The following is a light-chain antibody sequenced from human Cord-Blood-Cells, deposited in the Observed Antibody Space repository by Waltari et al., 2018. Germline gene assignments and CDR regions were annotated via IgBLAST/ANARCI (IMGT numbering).Light chain of an antibody. CDR1: QSVLYSSNNKNY. Sequence: DIVMTQSPASLAVSLGERATINCKSSQSVLYSSNNKNYLAWYQQKPGQPPKLLIYWASTREAGVPARFSGRGSGTDFTLTIRSLQAEDVAVYYCPHYYSTPQFGQGTKVEIK. V-gene: IGKV4-1*01. J-gene: IGKJ1*01. CDR3: PHYYSTPQ. CDR2: WAS.